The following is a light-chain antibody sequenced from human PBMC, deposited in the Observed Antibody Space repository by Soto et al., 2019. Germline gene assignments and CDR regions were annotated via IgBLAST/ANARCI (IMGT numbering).Light chain of an antibody. Sequence: EIVMTQSPATLSVSPGERATLSCRASQRVSSNLAWYQQKPGQAPRLLIYGASTRATGIPARFSGSGSGTEYTIPISSLQSEDFAVYYCQQYNNWPYTFGQGTKLEIK. CDR2: GAS. V-gene: IGKV3-15*01. CDR3: QQYNNWPYT. J-gene: IGKJ2*01. CDR1: QRVSSN.